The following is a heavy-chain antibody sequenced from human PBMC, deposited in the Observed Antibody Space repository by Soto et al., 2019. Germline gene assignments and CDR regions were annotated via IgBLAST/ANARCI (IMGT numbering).Heavy chain of an antibody. CDR3: ARSHYTYGLLIDY. CDR1: GRSISSSGYY. V-gene: IGHV4-39*01. D-gene: IGHD2-8*01. Sequence: PSETLSLTCTVSGRSISSSGYYLGWIRQPPGRGLGWIGSLYCKVGTSYNRSLKSRVTICADTSANQFSLMVTSVTAADTAVYYCARSHYTYGLLIDYWGPGIMVTVSS. CDR2: LYCKVGT. J-gene: IGHJ4*02.